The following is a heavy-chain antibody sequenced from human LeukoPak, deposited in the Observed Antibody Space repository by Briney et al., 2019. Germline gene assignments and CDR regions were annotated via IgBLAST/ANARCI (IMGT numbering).Heavy chain of an antibody. CDR1: GYTFINYA. J-gene: IGHJ3*02. CDR2: INAGNGNT. Sequence: GASVKVSCKASGYTFINYAMHWVRQAPGQRLEWMGWINAGNGNTKFSQKFQGRVTITRDTSASTAYMQLSSLRSEDTAVYYCARDRGYSDGSSDIWGQGTIVTVSS. D-gene: IGHD5-18*01. V-gene: IGHV1-3*01. CDR3: ARDRGYSDGSSDI.